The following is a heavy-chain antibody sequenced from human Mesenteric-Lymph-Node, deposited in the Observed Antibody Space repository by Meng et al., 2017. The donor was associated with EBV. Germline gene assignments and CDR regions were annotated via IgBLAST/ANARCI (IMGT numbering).Heavy chain of an antibody. D-gene: IGHD3-9*01. Sequence: QLNLQVSGPGLVKFSETLSLTCSVSGGPFTRSHYWGWIRQPPGKGLEWIGTFYYNGDPTYNPSLKSRVTISAVASRNLFFLTLSSVTAADTAVYYCARHGGRFDWPYVDWGPGTLVTVSS. CDR3: ARHGGRFDWPYVD. J-gene: IGHJ4*02. CDR1: GGPFTRSHY. V-gene: IGHV4-39*01. CDR2: FYYNGDP.